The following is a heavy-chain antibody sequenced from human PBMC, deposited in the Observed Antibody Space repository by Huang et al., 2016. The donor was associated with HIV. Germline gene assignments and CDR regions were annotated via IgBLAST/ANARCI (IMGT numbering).Heavy chain of an antibody. CDR2: IIHSGCA. J-gene: IGHJ6*02. CDR3: ARVPTPSYYDFWSISPSHEDVYYYNMDV. V-gene: IGHV4-34*02. Sequence: VQLQQWGAGVLKPSETLSLTCAVYGGPFNTYYWSWVRQLTGRRLELIGEIIHSGCANYNTAFKSGVCMARDPSKKQFSLRLTSVTAADTAVYECARVPTPSYYDFWSISPSHEDVYYYNMDVWGQGTTVRVSS. CDR1: GGPFNTYY. D-gene: IGHD3-3*01.